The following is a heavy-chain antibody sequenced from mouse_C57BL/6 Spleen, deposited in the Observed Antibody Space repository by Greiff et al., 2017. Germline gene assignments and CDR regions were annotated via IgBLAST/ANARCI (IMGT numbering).Heavy chain of an antibody. CDR3: ARSGAENY. CDR2: IYPRRGNT. CDR1: GYTFTSYG. Sequence: VQLQQSGAELARPGASVKLSCKASGYTFTSYGISWVKQRTGQGLEWIGEIYPRRGNTYYNEKFKGKATLTAEESSTTAYMQLRSLTSEDAAVYFCARSGAENYRGQGTTLTVSS. J-gene: IGHJ2*01. V-gene: IGHV1-81*01. D-gene: IGHD3-1*01.